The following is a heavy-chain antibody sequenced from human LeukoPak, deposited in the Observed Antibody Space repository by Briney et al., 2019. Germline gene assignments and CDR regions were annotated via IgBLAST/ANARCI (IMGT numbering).Heavy chain of an antibody. J-gene: IGHJ4*02. Sequence: SETLSLTCTVSGGSISSSSFYWGWIRQPPGKGLEWIGSIYYSGSTYYNPSLKSRVTISVDTSKNQFSLKLSSVTAADTAVYYCARSQTHSFPTGVWGFGEPHFDYWGQGTLVTVSS. V-gene: IGHV4-39*01. CDR3: ARSQTHSFPTGVWGFGEPHFDY. CDR2: IYYSGST. D-gene: IGHD3-10*01. CDR1: GGSISSSSFY.